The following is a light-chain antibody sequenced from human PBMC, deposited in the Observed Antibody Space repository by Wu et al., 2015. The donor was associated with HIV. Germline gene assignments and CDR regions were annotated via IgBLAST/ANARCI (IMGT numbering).Light chain of an antibody. CDR3: QQYNNWLT. Sequence: EIVMTQSPATLSVSPGERATLSCRASQSVSSNLAWYQQKPGQAPSLLIYDASTRATGIPARFSGSGSGTEFTLTISSLQSEDFAVYYCQQYNNWLTFGGGTKVEIK. CDR1: QSVSSN. V-gene: IGKV3-15*01. CDR2: DAS. J-gene: IGKJ4*01.